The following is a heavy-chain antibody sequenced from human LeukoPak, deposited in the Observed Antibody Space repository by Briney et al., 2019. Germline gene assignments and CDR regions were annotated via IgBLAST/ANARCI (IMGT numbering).Heavy chain of an antibody. V-gene: IGHV3-23*01. CDR1: GFPATSNY. Sequence: GGSLRLSCAASGFPATSNYMSWVRQAPGKGLEWVSAISGSGGSTYYADSVKGRFTISRDNSKNTLHLEMNSLRAEDTAVYYCAKDPNALDYWGQGTLVTVSS. CDR3: AKDPNALDY. CDR2: ISGSGGST. J-gene: IGHJ4*02.